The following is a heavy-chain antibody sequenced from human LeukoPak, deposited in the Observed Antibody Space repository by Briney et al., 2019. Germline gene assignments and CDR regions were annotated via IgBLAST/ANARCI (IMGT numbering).Heavy chain of an antibody. CDR2: ISGSGGGT. D-gene: IGHD2-2*01. CDR3: AKELSSRDFFDS. CDR1: GFTFSSYA. Sequence: GGSLRLSCAASGFTFSSYAMSWVRQAPEKGLEWVSTISGSGGGTYYADSVEGRFTISRDNSKNTVYLQMNSLRDEDTAVYYCAKELSSRDFFDSWGQGTLVTVSS. V-gene: IGHV3-23*01. J-gene: IGHJ4*02.